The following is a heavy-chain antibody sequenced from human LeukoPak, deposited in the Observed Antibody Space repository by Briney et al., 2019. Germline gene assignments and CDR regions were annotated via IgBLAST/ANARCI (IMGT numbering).Heavy chain of an antibody. V-gene: IGHV3-48*03. Sequence: PGGSLRLYCAASGFTFSSYEMNWVRQAPGKGLEWVSYISSSGSTIYYAESVKGRFTISRDNAKNSLFLQMNSLRAEDAAVYYCARGYVDYDDVFDIWGHGTMVTVSS. CDR3: ARGYVDYDDVFDI. CDR1: GFTFSSYE. CDR2: ISSSGSTI. D-gene: IGHD4-17*01. J-gene: IGHJ3*02.